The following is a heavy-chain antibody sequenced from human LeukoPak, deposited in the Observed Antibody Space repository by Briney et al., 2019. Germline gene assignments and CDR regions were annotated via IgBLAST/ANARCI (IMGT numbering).Heavy chain of an antibody. J-gene: IGHJ3*02. CDR2: IYPGDSDT. V-gene: IGHV5-51*01. D-gene: IGHD1-26*01. Sequence: GESLKIFCKGSGYSFTTYWISWVRQMPGKGLEWMGIIYPGDSDTRYSPSFQGQVTISADKSISTAYLQWSSLKASDTAMYYCARQHNSGSYPDAFDIWGQGTMVTVSS. CDR1: GYSFTTYW. CDR3: ARQHNSGSYPDAFDI.